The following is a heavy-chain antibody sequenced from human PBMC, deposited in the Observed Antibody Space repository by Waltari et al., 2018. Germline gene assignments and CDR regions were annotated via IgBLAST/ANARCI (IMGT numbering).Heavy chain of an antibody. Sequence: QVQLVQSGAEVKKPGASGKVSCKASGYTCASLAISWVRQAPGQGLEWMGGISVYNGNTNYAQKFQDRVTMTTDTSTSTAYMELRSLRSDDTAVYYCARTSLLAVDGLNHYWGQGTLVTVSS. D-gene: IGHD3-3*02. J-gene: IGHJ4*02. CDR1: GYTCASLA. CDR3: ARTSLLAVDGLNHY. CDR2: ISVYNGNT. V-gene: IGHV1-18*01.